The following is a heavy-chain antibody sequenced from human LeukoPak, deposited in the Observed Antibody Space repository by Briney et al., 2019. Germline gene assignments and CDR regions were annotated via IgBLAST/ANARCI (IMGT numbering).Heavy chain of an antibody. CDR2: IWYDGSNE. Sequence: GGSLRLSCAASGFTFSGSAIHWVRQSSGKGLEWVAVIWYDGSNEYYADSVKGRFTISRDNSKNTLYLQMNSLRAEDTAVYYCAGDGGDILTGYHDYWGQGTLVTVSS. D-gene: IGHD3-9*01. J-gene: IGHJ4*02. V-gene: IGHV3-33*08. CDR3: AGDGGDILTGYHDY. CDR1: GFTFSGSA.